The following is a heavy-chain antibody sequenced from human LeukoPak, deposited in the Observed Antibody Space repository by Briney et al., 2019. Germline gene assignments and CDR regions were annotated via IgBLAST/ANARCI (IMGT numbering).Heavy chain of an antibody. D-gene: IGHD6-13*01. CDR1: GDSISTYY. J-gene: IGHJ4*02. CDR2: IYYSGST. CDR3: ARVTGYVMEDYFDY. Sequence: SETLSLTCTVSGDSISTYYWSWIRQPPGKGLEWIGYIYYSGSTNYNPSLKSRVTISVDTSKNQFSLRLSSVTAADTAVYYCARVTGYVMEDYFDYWGQGTLVTVSS. V-gene: IGHV4-59*01.